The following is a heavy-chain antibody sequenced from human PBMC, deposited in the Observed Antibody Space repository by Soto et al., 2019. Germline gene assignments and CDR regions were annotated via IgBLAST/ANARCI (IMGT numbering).Heavy chain of an antibody. V-gene: IGHV3-23*01. CDR1: GFTFSSYA. CDR2: ISGSGGSP. J-gene: IGHJ4*02. D-gene: IGHD5-12*01. Sequence: GGSLRLSCAASGFTFSSYAMSWVRQAPGKGLEWVSAISGSGGSPYYADSVKGRFTISRDNSKNTLYLQMNSLRAEDTAVYYCATRRDGYNWVDYWGQGTLVTVSS. CDR3: ATRRDGYNWVDY.